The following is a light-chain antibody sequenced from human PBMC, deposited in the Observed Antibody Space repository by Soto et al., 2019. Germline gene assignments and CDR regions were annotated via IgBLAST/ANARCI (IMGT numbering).Light chain of an antibody. CDR1: QSVSTN. Sequence: EVVMTQSPATLSVSPGERATVSCRAIQSVSTNLAWYQQRPGQAPRLLIYDASTRATGIPARFSGSGSGTEFTLTITRLQSEDFGFYYCQQYNNWPRTFGQGTELLIK. CDR2: DAS. CDR3: QQYNNWPRT. J-gene: IGKJ2*01. V-gene: IGKV3D-15*01.